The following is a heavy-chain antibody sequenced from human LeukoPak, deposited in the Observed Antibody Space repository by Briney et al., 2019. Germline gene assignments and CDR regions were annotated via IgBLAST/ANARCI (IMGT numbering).Heavy chain of an antibody. J-gene: IGHJ4*02. Sequence: SETLSLTCTVSGGSISSYYWSWIRQPPGKGLEWIGYIYYGGSTNYNPSLKSRVTISVDTSKNQFSLKLSSVTAADTAVYYCARGGVMVRVGGFDYWGQGTLVTVSS. V-gene: IGHV4-59*01. CDR1: GGSISSYY. D-gene: IGHD3-10*01. CDR3: ARGGVMVRVGGFDY. CDR2: IYYGGST.